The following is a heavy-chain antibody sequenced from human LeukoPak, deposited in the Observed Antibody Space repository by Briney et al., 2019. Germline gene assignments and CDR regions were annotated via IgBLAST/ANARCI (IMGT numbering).Heavy chain of an antibody. D-gene: IGHD1-26*01. CDR3: ARVGRGAYYYYYMDV. CDR1: GGSISSGSYY. Sequence: SQTLSLTCTVSGGSISSGSYYWSWIRQPAGKGLEWIGRIYTSGSTNYNPSLKSRVTISVDTSKNQFSLKLSSVTAADTAVYYCARVGRGAYYYYYMDVWGKGTTVTVSS. J-gene: IGHJ6*03. CDR2: IYTSGST. V-gene: IGHV4-61*02.